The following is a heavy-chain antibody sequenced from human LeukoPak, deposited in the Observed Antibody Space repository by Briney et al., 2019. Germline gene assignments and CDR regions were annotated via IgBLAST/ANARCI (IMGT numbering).Heavy chain of an antibody. D-gene: IGHD6-19*01. CDR2: IYSSGST. CDR1: GGSMTGNY. CDR3: ARAAEYSSGWYLFDY. V-gene: IGHV4-59*12. J-gene: IGHJ4*02. Sequence: SETLSLTCTVSGGSMTGNYWSWLRQSPGKGLEWIGYIYSSGSTNYNPSLKTRVTMSVDTSKNQVSLKLSSVTAADTAMYYCARAAEYSSGWYLFDYWGQGILVTVSA.